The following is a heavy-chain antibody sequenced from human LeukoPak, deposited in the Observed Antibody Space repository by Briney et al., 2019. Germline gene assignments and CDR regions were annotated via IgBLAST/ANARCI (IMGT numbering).Heavy chain of an antibody. V-gene: IGHV5-51*01. J-gene: IGHJ4*02. CDR1: GYSFTSYW. CDR2: IYPGDSDT. Sequence: GESLKISCKGSGYSFTSYWIGWVRQMPGKGLEWMGIIYPGDSDTRYSPSFQGQVTISADKSISTAYLQWSSLKASDTAMYYCARVYYYDSSGYWYFDYWGQGTLVTASS. CDR3: ARVYYYDSSGYWYFDY. D-gene: IGHD3-22*01.